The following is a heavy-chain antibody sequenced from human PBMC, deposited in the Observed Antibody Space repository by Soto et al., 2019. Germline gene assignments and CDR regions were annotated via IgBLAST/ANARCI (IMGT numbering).Heavy chain of an antibody. D-gene: IGHD4-17*01. CDR1: GASISSSNYY. J-gene: IGHJ6*02. CDR2: MYYSGRT. CDR3: ARHGNTVTTGYYHGMDV. V-gene: IGHV4-39*01. Sequence: SETLSLTCTVSGASISSSNYYWGWIRQPPGRGLEWIGTMYYSGRTYYNPSLKSRVTTSVDTSKNQFSLKLSAVTATDTAVYYCARHGNTVTTGYYHGMDVWGQGTTVTVSS.